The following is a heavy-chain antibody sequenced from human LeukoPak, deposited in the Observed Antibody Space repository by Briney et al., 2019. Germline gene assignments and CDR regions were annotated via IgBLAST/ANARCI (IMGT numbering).Heavy chain of an antibody. CDR2: INPNSGGT. D-gene: IGHD6-6*01. V-gene: IGHV1-2*06. J-gene: IGHJ4*02. CDR1: GYTFTGYY. CDR3: ARDPNSSSNPDY. Sequence: GASLKVSCKASGYTFTGYYMHWGRQAPGQGLEWMGRINPNSGGTNYAQKFQGRVTMTRDTSFSTAYMELSRLRSDDTAVYYCARDPNSSSNPDYWGQGTLVTVSS.